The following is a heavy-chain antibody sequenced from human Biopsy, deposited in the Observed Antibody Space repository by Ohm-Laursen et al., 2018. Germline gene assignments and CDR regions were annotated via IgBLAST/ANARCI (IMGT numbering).Heavy chain of an antibody. Sequence: ETLSLTCTVSGGSFTGHYWTWIRQPPGKGLEWIGHISHTGYTSYKPSLKSRVTISLDTSRKHFSLRLTSLAAADTAVYYCARGSNEYGGLYFPHWGQGTLVTVSS. CDR3: ARGSNEYGGLYFPH. J-gene: IGHJ1*01. CDR1: GGSFTGHY. CDR2: ISHTGYT. V-gene: IGHV4-59*11. D-gene: IGHD4-23*01.